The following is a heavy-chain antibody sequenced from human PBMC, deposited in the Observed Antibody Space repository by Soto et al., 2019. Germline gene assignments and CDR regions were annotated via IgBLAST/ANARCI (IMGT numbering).Heavy chain of an antibody. CDR2: IIPIFGTA. J-gene: IGHJ5*02. CDR1: GGTFSSYA. D-gene: IGHD2-2*01. Sequence: QVQLVQSGAEVKKPGSSVKVSCKASGGTFSSYAISWVRQAPGQGLEWLGGIIPIFGTANYAQKFQGRVTITADESTSTAYMELSSLRSEDTAVYYCARDAGYHDVGLEWFDPWGQGTLVTVSS. V-gene: IGHV1-69*01. CDR3: ARDAGYHDVGLEWFDP.